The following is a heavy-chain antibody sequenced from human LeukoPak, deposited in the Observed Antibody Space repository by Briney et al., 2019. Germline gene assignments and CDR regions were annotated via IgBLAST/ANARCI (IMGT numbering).Heavy chain of an antibody. CDR3: ARLGRGALDI. D-gene: IGHD1-26*01. V-gene: IGHV3-30*04. CDR2: ISYDGSNK. CDR1: GFTFSSYA. Sequence: PGRSLRLSCAASGFTFSSYAMHWVRQAPGKGLEWVAVISYDGSNKYYADSVKGRFTISRDNSKNTLYLQMNSLRAEDTAVYYCARLGRGALDIWGQGTMVTVSS. J-gene: IGHJ3*02.